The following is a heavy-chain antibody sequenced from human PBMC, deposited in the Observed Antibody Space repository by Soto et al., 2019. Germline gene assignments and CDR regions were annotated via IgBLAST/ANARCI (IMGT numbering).Heavy chain of an antibody. CDR2: IIPILGIA. D-gene: IGHD6-19*01. V-gene: IGHV1-69*02. Sequence: QVQLVQSGAEVKKPGSSVKVSCKASGGTFSSYTISWVRQAPGQGLEWVGRIIPILGIANYAQKFQGRVTIIADKSTSTAYMELSSLRSEDTTVDYCATRESVAGDWYFDLWGRGTLVTVSS. CDR3: ATRESVAGDWYFDL. J-gene: IGHJ2*01. CDR1: GGTFSSYT.